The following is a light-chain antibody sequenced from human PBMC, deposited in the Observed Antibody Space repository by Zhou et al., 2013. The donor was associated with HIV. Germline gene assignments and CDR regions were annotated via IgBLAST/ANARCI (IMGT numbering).Light chain of an antibody. CDR2: DAY. J-gene: IGKJ1*01. V-gene: IGKV3-11*01. CDR1: QSVNNF. Sequence: EIVLTQSPATLSLSPGERATLSCRASQSVNNFLVWYQQKPGQAPRLLIHDAYSRAAGIPARFSGSGFGTAFTLTISSLEPEDFAVYYCQHRGPWPWTFGQGTKVDMK. CDR3: QHRGPWPWT.